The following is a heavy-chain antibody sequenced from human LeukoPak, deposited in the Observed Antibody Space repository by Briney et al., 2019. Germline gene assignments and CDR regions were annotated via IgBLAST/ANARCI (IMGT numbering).Heavy chain of an antibody. CDR2: IYGGGDT. D-gene: IGHD2-8*01. V-gene: IGHV3-66*01. Sequence: PGGSLRLSCAASGFAVRVDYVTWVRQAPGKGLDWVSLIYGGGDTYYADSVKGRFTISKDNSKNTVFFQMNSLRAEDTAVYYCASRPFRNGWDTLTYFDYWGQGTLVTVSP. CDR1: GFAVRVDY. CDR3: ASRPFRNGWDTLTYFDY. J-gene: IGHJ4*02.